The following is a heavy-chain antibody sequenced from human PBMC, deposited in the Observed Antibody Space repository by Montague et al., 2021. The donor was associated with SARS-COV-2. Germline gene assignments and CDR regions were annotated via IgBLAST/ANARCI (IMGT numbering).Heavy chain of an antibody. CDR3: VRYSGWFYFDF. J-gene: IGHJ4*02. CDR2: PYYRSKWYS. Sequence: CAISGDSVAGNRRTSGENRPSPSTGLEWLGRPYYRSKWYSDYAPSVRGRLTVNPDASKNEFSLELNYVTPEDTAVYYCVRYSGWFYFDFWGQGTLVTVSS. CDR1: GDSVAGNRRT. D-gene: IGHD6-19*01. V-gene: IGHV6-1*01.